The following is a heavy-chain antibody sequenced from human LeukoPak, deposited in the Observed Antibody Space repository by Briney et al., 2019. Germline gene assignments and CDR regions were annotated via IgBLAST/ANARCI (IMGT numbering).Heavy chain of an antibody. Sequence: ASVKVSFKASGYTFTSYGISWVRQAPGQGLEWMGWISAYNGNTNYAQKLQGRVTMTTDTSTSTAYMELRSLRSDDTAVYYCARHYYGSGSYSPIRNNWFDPWGQGTLVTVSS. CDR2: ISAYNGNT. V-gene: IGHV1-18*04. D-gene: IGHD3-10*01. J-gene: IGHJ5*02. CDR1: GYTFTSYG. CDR3: ARHYYGSGSYSPIRNNWFDP.